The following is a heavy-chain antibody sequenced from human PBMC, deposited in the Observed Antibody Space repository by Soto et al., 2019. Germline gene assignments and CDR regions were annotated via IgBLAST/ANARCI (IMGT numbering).Heavy chain of an antibody. D-gene: IGHD3-10*01. CDR3: AKTYGSGSPIRDAFDI. Sequence: ASVKVSCKASGDTFAFYSINWVRQAPGLGLEWMGRINPILSMSNYAQRFQGRVTMTADKSTSTAYMVLNSLRSEDTAVYYCAKTYGSGSPIRDAFDIWG. V-gene: IGHV1-69*02. CDR1: GDTFAFYS. CDR2: INPILSMS. J-gene: IGHJ3*02.